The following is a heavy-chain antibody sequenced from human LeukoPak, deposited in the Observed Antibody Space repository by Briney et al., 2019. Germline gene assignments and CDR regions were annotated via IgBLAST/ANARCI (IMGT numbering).Heavy chain of an antibody. J-gene: IGHJ4*02. D-gene: IGHD6-19*01. CDR3: AKDKEIAVAGTFFDY. V-gene: IGHV3-9*01. CDR1: GFTFDDYA. CDR2: ISWNSGGI. Sequence: PGGSLRLSCAASGFTFDDYAMHWVRQAPGKGLEWVSGISWNSGGIGYADSVKGRFTISRDNAKNSLYLQMNSLRAEDTALYYCAKDKEIAVAGTFFDYWDQGTLVTVSS.